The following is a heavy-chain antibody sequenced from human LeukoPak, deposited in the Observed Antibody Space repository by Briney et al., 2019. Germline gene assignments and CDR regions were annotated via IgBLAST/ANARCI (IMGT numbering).Heavy chain of an antibody. D-gene: IGHD3-10*01. J-gene: IGHJ4*02. V-gene: IGHV3-9*01. CDR1: GFTFSSYG. Sequence: GGTLRLSCAASGFTFSSYGMSWVRQAPGKGLEWVSGISWNSGSIGYEDSVKGRFTISRDNAKNSLYLQMNSLRGEDTALYYCAKDATVRGVTTYFDHWGQGTLVTVSS. CDR2: ISWNSGSI. CDR3: AKDATVRGVTTYFDH.